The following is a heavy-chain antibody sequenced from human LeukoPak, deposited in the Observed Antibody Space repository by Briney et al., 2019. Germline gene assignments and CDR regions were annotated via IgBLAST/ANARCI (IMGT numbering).Heavy chain of an antibody. J-gene: IGHJ4*02. D-gene: IGHD6-13*01. CDR1: GFTFRSYA. Sequence: GGSLRLSCAASGFTFRSYAMSWVRQAPGKGLEWVSAISGSGGSTYYADSVKGWFTISRDNSKSTLYLQMNSLRAEDTAVYYCATNSSRGVFDYWGQGTLVTVSS. V-gene: IGHV3-23*01. CDR2: ISGSGGST. CDR3: ATNSSRGVFDY.